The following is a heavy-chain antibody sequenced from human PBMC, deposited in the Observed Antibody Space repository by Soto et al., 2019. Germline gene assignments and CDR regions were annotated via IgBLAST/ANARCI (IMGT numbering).Heavy chain of an antibody. CDR2: IWYDASKQ. CDR3: AAWAEGATEVH. CDR1: GFSFSVYG. J-gene: IGHJ4*02. V-gene: IGHV3-33*01. D-gene: IGHD2-15*01. Sequence: QVQLVESGGGVVQPWRSLRLSCETSGFSFSVYGMHWVRQAPGKGLEWVAVIWYDASKQFYAASVEGRFTISRDNSKAILYLQMNSLSAGDTTVYYCAAWAEGATEVHWCQGTLVTGSS.